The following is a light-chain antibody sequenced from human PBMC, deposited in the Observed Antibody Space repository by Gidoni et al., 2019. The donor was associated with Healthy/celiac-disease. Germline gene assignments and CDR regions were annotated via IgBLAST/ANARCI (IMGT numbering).Light chain of an antibody. V-gene: IGKV3-15*01. Sequence: EIVMTQSPATLSVSPGERATLSCRASQSVSSNLAWYQQKPGQAPRLLIYGASTRATGIPARFSGSGSGTEFTLTISSLQSEDFAVYYCQQYNNWPPKLTFXXXTKVEIK. CDR1: QSVSSN. J-gene: IGKJ1*01. CDR3: QQYNNWPPKLT. CDR2: GAS.